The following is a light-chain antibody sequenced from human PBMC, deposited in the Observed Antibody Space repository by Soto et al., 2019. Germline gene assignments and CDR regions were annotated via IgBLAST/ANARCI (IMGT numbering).Light chain of an antibody. CDR3: QQYGSYPWT. Sequence: DIKMTQSPSTLSASVGDRVTFTCRADQSISSWLAWFQQKPGKAPNLLIYLGSTLESGVPSRFSGSGSGTEFTLTLSGLQPDDFATYYCQQYGSYPWTFGQGTKAEI. CDR1: QSISSW. V-gene: IGKV1-5*03. CDR2: LGS. J-gene: IGKJ1*01.